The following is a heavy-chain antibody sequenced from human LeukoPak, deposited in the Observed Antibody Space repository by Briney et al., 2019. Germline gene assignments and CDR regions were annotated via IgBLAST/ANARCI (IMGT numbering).Heavy chain of an antibody. V-gene: IGHV3-30-3*01. D-gene: IGHD5-12*01. CDR1: GFSFSSYA. J-gene: IGHJ4*02. Sequence: GGSLRLSCAASGFSFSSYAMHWVRQAPGKGLEWVAVISYDGSNKYYADSVKGRFTISRDNSKNTLHLQMNSLRAEDTAVYYCARKVAYFDYWGQGTLVTVSS. CDR3: ARKVAYFDY. CDR2: ISYDGSNK.